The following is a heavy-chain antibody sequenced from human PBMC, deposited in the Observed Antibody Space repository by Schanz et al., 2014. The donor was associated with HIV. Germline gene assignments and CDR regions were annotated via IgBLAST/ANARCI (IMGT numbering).Heavy chain of an antibody. CDR3: ARDSAMDYFDY. Sequence: QVQLQQWGAGLLKPSETLSLTCGVYGGSFRSYYWSWIRQPPGKGLEWVGQINHSGGTNYNPSLKSRVTISVDPSKNQFSLKLSSVTGADTAVYYCARDSAMDYFDYWGQGTLVTVSS. CDR1: GGSFRSYY. V-gene: IGHV4-34*01. J-gene: IGHJ4*02. CDR2: INHSGGT. D-gene: IGHD6-13*01.